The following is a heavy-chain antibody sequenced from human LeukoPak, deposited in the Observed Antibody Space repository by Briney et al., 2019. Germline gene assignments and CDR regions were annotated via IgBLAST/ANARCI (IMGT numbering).Heavy chain of an antibody. CDR2: INPYNGAT. D-gene: IGHD6-19*01. J-gene: IGHJ4*02. Sequence: ASVTVSCKPSGYTFTGYYLHWVRQAPGQGLAWMGWINPYNGATMYAQKFQGRVTVTRDTSVNTGYMELRSLRSDDTAIYYCARDRVGSGWPRPFYFEFWGQRTVVTASS. V-gene: IGHV1-2*02. CDR3: ARDRVGSGWPRPFYFEF. CDR1: GYTFTGYY.